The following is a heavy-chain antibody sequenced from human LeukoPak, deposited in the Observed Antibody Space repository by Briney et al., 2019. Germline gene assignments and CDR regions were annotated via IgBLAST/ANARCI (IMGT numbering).Heavy chain of an antibody. Sequence: GGSLRLSCAASGFTFSNYAMTWARQAPGKGLEWVSAISVSGDSTYYADSVKGRFAISRDNSQNTLHLQMNSLRADDTALYFCAKDYFGVIPDVFDVWGQGTMVTVSS. J-gene: IGHJ3*01. CDR1: GFTFSNYA. CDR3: AKDYFGVIPDVFDV. V-gene: IGHV3-23*01. D-gene: IGHD3-3*01. CDR2: ISVSGDST.